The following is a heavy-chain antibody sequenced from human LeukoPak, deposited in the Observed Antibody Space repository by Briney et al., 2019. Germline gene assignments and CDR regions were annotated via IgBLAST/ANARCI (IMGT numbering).Heavy chain of an antibody. D-gene: IGHD6-13*01. J-gene: IGHJ4*02. V-gene: IGHV3-7*01. Sequence: GGSLRLSCAASGLTFSNYWMTWVRQAPGKGLEWVANIKQDGGVKYYVDSVKGRFTIYRDDAKNSVYLQMNGVRAEDTAVYYCARIGYSSSCTDYWGQGTQVIVSS. CDR3: ARIGYSSSCTDY. CDR2: IKQDGGVK. CDR1: GLTFSNYW.